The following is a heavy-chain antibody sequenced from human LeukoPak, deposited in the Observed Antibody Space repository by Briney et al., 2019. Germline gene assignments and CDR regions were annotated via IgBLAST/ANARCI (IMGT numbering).Heavy chain of an antibody. CDR3: ARGAYGSGSYGDNWFDP. Sequence: GGTLRLSCAASGFTFSSYGMSWVRQAPGKGLEWVSAISATGGTTYYADSVKGRFTISRDNSKNTLYLQMNSLRAEDTAVYYCARGAYGSGSYGDNWFDPWGQGTLVTVSS. CDR1: GFTFSSYG. D-gene: IGHD3-10*01. CDR2: ISATGGTT. V-gene: IGHV3-23*01. J-gene: IGHJ5*02.